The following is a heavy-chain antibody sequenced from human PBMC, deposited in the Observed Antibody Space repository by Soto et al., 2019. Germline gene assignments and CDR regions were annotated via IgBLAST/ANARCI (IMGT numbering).Heavy chain of an antibody. CDR1: GFTFSTYA. Sequence: QVQVVESGGGVVQPGRSLRLSCAASGFTFSTYALHWVRQAPGKGLEWVAVISHDGSKKYYADSVKGRFTISRDNPKNTLYLQMNSLRAEDTAVYYCAKDRVESGLGEVDYWGQGTLVTVSS. CDR2: ISHDGSKK. D-gene: IGHD3-16*01. CDR3: AKDRVESGLGEVDY. J-gene: IGHJ4*02. V-gene: IGHV3-30*18.